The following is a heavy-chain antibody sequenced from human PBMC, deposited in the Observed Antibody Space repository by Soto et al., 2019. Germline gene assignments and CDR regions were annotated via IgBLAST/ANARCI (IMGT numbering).Heavy chain of an antibody. CDR3: ARSRLSFSDLLGGQIHDAFDF. Sequence: ASVKVSCKAFGYTFKNYPMQWVRQAPGHRPEWMGWINAGNGRTKVSDHFQDRVTITRDASTNTAYMELSYLGSGDTALYYCARSRLSFSDLLGGQIHDAFDFWGQGTVVTVSS. CDR2: INAGNGRT. V-gene: IGHV1-3*01. J-gene: IGHJ4*03. D-gene: IGHD3-3*01. CDR1: GYTFKNYP.